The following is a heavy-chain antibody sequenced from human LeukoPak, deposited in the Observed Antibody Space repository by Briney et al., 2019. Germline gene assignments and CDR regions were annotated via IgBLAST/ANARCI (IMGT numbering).Heavy chain of an antibody. CDR3: ARRIVGATWSAFDI. CDR1: GGSFSAYY. J-gene: IGHJ3*02. Sequence: SETLSLTCAVYGGSFSAYYWNWIRQPPGKGLEWIGEINHSGSTNYNPSLKSRVTISVDTSKNQFSLKLSSVTAADTAVYCCARRIVGATWSAFDIWGQGTMVTVSS. D-gene: IGHD1-26*01. V-gene: IGHV4-34*01. CDR2: INHSGST.